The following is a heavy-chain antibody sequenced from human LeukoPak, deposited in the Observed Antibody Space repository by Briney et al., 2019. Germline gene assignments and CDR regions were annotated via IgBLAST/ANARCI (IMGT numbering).Heavy chain of an antibody. V-gene: IGHV3-53*01. Sequence: GGSLRLSSAASGFTVSSNYMSWVRQAPGKGLEWVSVIYSGGSTYYADSVKGRFTISRDNSKNTLYLQMNSLRAEDTAVYYCARGYYYDSSGYYPYFDYWGQGTLVTVSS. D-gene: IGHD3-22*01. CDR3: ARGYYYDSSGYYPYFDY. J-gene: IGHJ4*02. CDR2: IYSGGST. CDR1: GFTVSSNY.